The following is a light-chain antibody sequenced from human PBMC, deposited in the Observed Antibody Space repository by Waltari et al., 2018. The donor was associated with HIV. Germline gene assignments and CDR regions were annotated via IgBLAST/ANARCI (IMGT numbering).Light chain of an antibody. Sequence: SYVLTQPPSVSVAPGKTATITCGGNNIGRQSVQWYHQKPGQAPMLVIYYENDRPSGIPERFSGSISGTTATLTISGVEAGDEADYYCQVWDSGSDQVVFGGGTKLTVL. J-gene: IGLJ2*01. CDR2: YEN. CDR1: NIGRQS. V-gene: IGLV3-21*04. CDR3: QVWDSGSDQVV.